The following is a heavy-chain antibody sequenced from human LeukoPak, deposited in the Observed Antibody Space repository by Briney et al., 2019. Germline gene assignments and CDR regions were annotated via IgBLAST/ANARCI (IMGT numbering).Heavy chain of an antibody. Sequence: EPSETLSLTYTVSGGSISSYYWSWIRQPGGKGLEWIGRIYTSGSTNYNPSLKSRVTMSVDTSKNQFSLKLSSVTAADTAVYYCARVYREQLGSRDYYYYYYMDVWGKGTTVTVSS. D-gene: IGHD6-6*01. CDR2: IYTSGST. CDR3: ARVYREQLGSRDYYYYYYMDV. V-gene: IGHV4-4*07. CDR1: GGSISSYY. J-gene: IGHJ6*03.